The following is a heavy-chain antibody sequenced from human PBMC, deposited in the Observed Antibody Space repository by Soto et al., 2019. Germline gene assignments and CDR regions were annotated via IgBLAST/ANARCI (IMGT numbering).Heavy chain of an antibody. CDR2: IYYSGST. J-gene: IGHJ3*02. CDR1: GCSISSYC. D-gene: IGHD3-10*01. V-gene: IGHV4-59*01. Sequence: SETLSLTCTVSGCSISSYCWSWIRQPPGKGLEWIGYIYYSGSTNYNPSLKSRVTISVDTSKNQSSLKLSSVTAADPAVYYRSTYGSGIDAFDIWGQGTMVTVSS. CDR3: STYGSGIDAFDI.